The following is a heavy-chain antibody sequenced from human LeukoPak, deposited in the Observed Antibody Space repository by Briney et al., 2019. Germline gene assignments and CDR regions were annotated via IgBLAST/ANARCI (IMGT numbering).Heavy chain of an antibody. CDR1: GGSISSSSYY. CDR2: IYYSGST. D-gene: IGHD2-15*01. Sequence: SETLSLTCTVSGGSISSSSYYWGWIRQPPGKGLEWIGSIYYSGSTYYNPSLKSRVTLSVDTSKNQFSLKLSSVTAADTAVYYCARDVHWDCSGGSCYPGGAFDIWGQGTMVTVSS. J-gene: IGHJ3*02. V-gene: IGHV4-39*02. CDR3: ARDVHWDCSGGSCYPGGAFDI.